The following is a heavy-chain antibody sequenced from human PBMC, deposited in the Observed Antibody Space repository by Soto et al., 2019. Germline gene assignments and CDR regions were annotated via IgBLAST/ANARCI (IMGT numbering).Heavy chain of an antibody. CDR1: GFTFSSYW. CDR3: ARDTDDFWIDEDYYGMDV. CDR2: IKQDGSEK. V-gene: IGHV3-7*01. J-gene: IGHJ6*02. D-gene: IGHD3-3*01. Sequence: PGGSLRLSCAASGFTFSSYWMSWVRQAPGKGLEWVANIKQDGSEKYYVDSVKGRFTISRDNAKNSLYLQMNSLRAEDTAVYYCARDTDDFWIDEDYYGMDVWGQGTTVTVS.